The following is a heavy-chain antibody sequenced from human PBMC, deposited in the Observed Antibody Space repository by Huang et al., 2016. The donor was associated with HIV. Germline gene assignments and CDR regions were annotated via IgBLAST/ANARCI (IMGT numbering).Heavy chain of an antibody. V-gene: IGHV1-3*01. Sequence: QVQLVQSGAEVKKPGASVKVSCKASGYTFTTYPIHWVRQAPGQRREGMGWINAGKGKTKYSQKFQGRVTITSDTSASTAYMELSSLRSEDTAVYYCARGPPPRWFDPWGQGTLVTVSS. CDR1: GYTFTTYP. J-gene: IGHJ5*02. CDR2: INAGKGKT. CDR3: ARGPPPRWFDP.